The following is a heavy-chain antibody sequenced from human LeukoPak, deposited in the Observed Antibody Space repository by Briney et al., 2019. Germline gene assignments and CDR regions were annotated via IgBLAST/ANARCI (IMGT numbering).Heavy chain of an antibody. J-gene: IGHJ4*02. V-gene: IGHV3-21*01. Sequence: GGSLRLPCAASGFTFSSYTMNWVRQAPGKGLEWVSSISSSSSYIYYADSVKGRFTISRDNSKNTLYLQMNSLRAEDTGVYYCAKDLSSGSRRAYWGQGTLVTVSS. CDR2: ISSSSSYI. D-gene: IGHD6-19*01. CDR3: AKDLSSGSRRAY. CDR1: GFTFSSYT.